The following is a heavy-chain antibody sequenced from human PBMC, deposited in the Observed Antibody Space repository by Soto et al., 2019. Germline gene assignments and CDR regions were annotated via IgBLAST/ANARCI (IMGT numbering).Heavy chain of an antibody. CDR1: GGSICRGDYY. Sequence: PSETLSLTCTVSGGSICRGDYYWSWIRQPPGKGLEWIGYIYYSGSTYYNPSLKSRVTISVDTSKNQFSLKLSSVTAADPAVYYCAKDHYFYYIWTGYGYYYGMDVWGQGTTVTVSS. CDR3: AKDHYFYYIWTGYGYYYGMDV. J-gene: IGHJ6*02. V-gene: IGHV4-30-4*01. CDR2: IYYSGST. D-gene: IGHD3-9*01.